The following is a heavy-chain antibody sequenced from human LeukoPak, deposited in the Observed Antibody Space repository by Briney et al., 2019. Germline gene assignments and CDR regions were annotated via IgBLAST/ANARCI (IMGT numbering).Heavy chain of an antibody. Sequence: ASVKVSRKASGYTFTSYGISWVRQAPGQGLEWMGWISAYNGNTNYAQKLQGRVTMTTDTSTSTAYMELRSLRSDDTAVYYCARDRQYYDFWSGPDYWGQGTLVTVSS. CDR2: ISAYNGNT. CDR1: GYTFTSYG. V-gene: IGHV1-18*01. CDR3: ARDRQYYDFWSGPDY. J-gene: IGHJ4*02. D-gene: IGHD3-3*01.